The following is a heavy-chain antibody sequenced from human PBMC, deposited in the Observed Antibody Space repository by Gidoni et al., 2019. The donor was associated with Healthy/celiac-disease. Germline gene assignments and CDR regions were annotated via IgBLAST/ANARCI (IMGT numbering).Heavy chain of an antibody. CDR2: ISGSGGST. V-gene: IGHV3-23*01. J-gene: IGHJ4*02. D-gene: IGHD6-19*01. CDR3: AKDGIAVAGPQDY. CDR1: AFTFSRYA. Sequence: EVKLLDSGGGLVQPGGSLRLSFAASAFTFSRYALGWVRQATGQGLEWVSAISGSGGSTYYADSVKGRFTISRDNSKNTLYLQMNSLRAEDTAVYYCAKDGIAVAGPQDYWGQGTLVTVSS.